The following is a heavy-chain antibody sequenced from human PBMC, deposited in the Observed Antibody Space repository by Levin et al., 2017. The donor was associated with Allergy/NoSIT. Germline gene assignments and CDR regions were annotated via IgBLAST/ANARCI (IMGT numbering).Heavy chain of an antibody. CDR3: ARRCRGTMVRGVAFDP. D-gene: IGHD3-10*01. V-gene: IGHV1-2*02. Sequence: ASVKVSCKASGYTFTGYYMHWVRQAPGQGLEWMGWINPNSGGTNYAQKFQGRVTMTRDTSISTAYMELSRLRSDDTAVYYCARRCRGTMVRGVAFDPWGQGTLVTVSS. CDR2: INPNSGGT. J-gene: IGHJ5*02. CDR1: GYTFTGYY.